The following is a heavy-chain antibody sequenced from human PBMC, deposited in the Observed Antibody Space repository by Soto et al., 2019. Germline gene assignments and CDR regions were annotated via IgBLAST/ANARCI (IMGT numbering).Heavy chain of an antibody. D-gene: IGHD3-22*01. Sequence: GGSLRLSCAASGFTFSSYWMHWVRQAPGKGLVWVSHINSDGSSTSYADSVKGRFTISRDNAKSTVYLQMNSLRAEDTAIYYCAKDTYYYDSSGYYVFDYWGQGALVTVSS. V-gene: IGHV3-74*01. CDR1: GFTFSSYW. CDR3: AKDTYYYDSSGYYVFDY. J-gene: IGHJ4*02. CDR2: INSDGSST.